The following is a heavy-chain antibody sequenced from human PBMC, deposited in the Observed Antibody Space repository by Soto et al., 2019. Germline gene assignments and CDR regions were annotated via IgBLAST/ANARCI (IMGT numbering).Heavy chain of an antibody. Sequence: QITLKESGPTLVKPTQTLTLTCTFSGFSLSTTGVGVGWIRQPPGKALEWLALIYWDDDKRYNPSLKSRLTITMDTSKNQVVLTMTNLDPVDTATYYCVQSRCGGDCLQSYSSHSYYGLDVWGQGTTVTVSS. CDR1: GFSLSTTGVG. V-gene: IGHV2-5*02. J-gene: IGHJ6*02. CDR3: VQSRCGGDCLQSYSSHSYYGLDV. D-gene: IGHD2-21*01. CDR2: IYWDDDK.